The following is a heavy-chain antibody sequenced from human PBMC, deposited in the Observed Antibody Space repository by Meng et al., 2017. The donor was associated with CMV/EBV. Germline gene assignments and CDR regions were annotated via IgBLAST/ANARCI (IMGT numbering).Heavy chain of an antibody. Sequence: GSLRLSCAVYGGSFSGYYWSWIRQPPGKGLEWIGEINHSGSTNYNPSLKSRVTISVDTSKNQFSLKLNSVTAADTAVYYCARPYCTSPRCWLYYYGLDVWGQGTTVTVSS. J-gene: IGHJ6*02. CDR1: GGSFSGYY. V-gene: IGHV4-34*01. CDR2: INHSGST. D-gene: IGHD2-8*01. CDR3: ARPYCTSPRCWLYYYGLDV.